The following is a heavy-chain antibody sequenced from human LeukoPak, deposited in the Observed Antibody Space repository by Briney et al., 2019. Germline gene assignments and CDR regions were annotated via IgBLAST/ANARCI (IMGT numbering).Heavy chain of an antibody. Sequence: EGFPRPSYAASEITFNAIHGVSQQTAKRLQGVALTWYDGSTKYYAYSVKGRFTICRGNSNNIVYLHMNSLRADDTAVYYCARELYGSGSCPDYWGQGTLVTVST. CDR2: TWYDGSTK. D-gene: IGHD3-10*01. V-gene: IGHV3-33*01. J-gene: IGHJ4*02. CDR3: ARELYGSGSCPDY. CDR1: EITFNA.